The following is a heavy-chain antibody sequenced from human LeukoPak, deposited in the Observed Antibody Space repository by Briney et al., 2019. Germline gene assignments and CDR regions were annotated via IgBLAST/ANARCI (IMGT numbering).Heavy chain of an antibody. CDR2: ISSSGSTI. D-gene: IGHD6-13*01. Sequence: GGSLRLXCAASGFTFSDYYMRWIRLAPGKGLEWVSYISSSGSTIYYADSVKGRFTISRDNAKNSLYLQMNSLRAEDTAVYYCARDPYSSSWYTDYWGQGTLVTVSS. CDR1: GFTFSDYY. J-gene: IGHJ4*02. CDR3: ARDPYSSSWYTDY. V-gene: IGHV3-11*04.